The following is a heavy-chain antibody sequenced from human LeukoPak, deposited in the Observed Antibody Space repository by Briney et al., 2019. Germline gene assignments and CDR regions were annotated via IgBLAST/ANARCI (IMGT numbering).Heavy chain of an antibody. CDR3: ARDQDYYDSSGYHNWFDP. Sequence: PSETLSLTCIVSGGSISSYYWSWIRQPPGKGLEWIGYIYYSGSTNYNPSLKSRVTISVDTSKNQFSLKLSSVTAADTAVYYCARDQDYYDSSGYHNWFDPWGQGTLVTVSS. V-gene: IGHV4-59*01. CDR2: IYYSGST. CDR1: GGSISSYY. D-gene: IGHD3-22*01. J-gene: IGHJ5*02.